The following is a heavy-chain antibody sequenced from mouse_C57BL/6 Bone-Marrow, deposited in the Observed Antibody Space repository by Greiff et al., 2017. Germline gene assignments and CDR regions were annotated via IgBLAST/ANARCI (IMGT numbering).Heavy chain of an antibody. Sequence: QVQLQQSGAELARPGASVKLSCKASGYTFTSYGISWVKQRTGQGLEWIGEIYPRSGNPYYNEKFKGKATLTADKSSSTAYMELRSLTSEDSAVYFCARAWRWYFDGWGTGTTVTVSS. V-gene: IGHV1-81*01. CDR3: ARAWRWYFDG. CDR1: GYTFTSYG. J-gene: IGHJ1*03. CDR2: IYPRSGNP.